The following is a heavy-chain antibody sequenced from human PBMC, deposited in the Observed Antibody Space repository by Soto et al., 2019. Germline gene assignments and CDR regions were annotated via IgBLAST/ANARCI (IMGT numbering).Heavy chain of an antibody. V-gene: IGHV3-30*18. CDR3: AKDRLAAAGRIYYYYGMDV. J-gene: IGHJ6*02. D-gene: IGHD6-13*01. CDR2: ISYDGSNK. Sequence: GGSLRLSCAASGFTFSSYGMHWVRQAPGKGLEWVAVISYDGSNKYYADSVKGRFTISRDNSKNTLYLQMNSLRAEDTAVYYRAKDRLAAAGRIYYYYGMDVWGQGTTVTVSS. CDR1: GFTFSSYG.